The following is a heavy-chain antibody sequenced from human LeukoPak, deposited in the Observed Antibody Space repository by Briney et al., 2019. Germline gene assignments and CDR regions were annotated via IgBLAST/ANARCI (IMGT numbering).Heavy chain of an antibody. CDR1: GFTFSSYA. Sequence: TGGSLRLSCAASGFTFSSYAMSWVRQAPGKGLEWVSDISASGGGTYYADSVKGRFAISRDNSTNTLYLRMNSLRAEDTGPYFFAKEGDDHGDYVFGSWGQGTLVTVSS. V-gene: IGHV3-23*01. D-gene: IGHD4-17*01. CDR2: ISASGGGT. J-gene: IGHJ5*01. CDR3: AKEGDDHGDYVFGS.